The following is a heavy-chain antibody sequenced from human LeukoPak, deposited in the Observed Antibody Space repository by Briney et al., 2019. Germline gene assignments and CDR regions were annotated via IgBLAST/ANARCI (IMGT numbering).Heavy chain of an antibody. J-gene: IGHJ4*02. V-gene: IGHV3-23*01. CDR1: GFTFSSYA. D-gene: IGHD2-2*01. CDR3: ATAFIVVVPAATSQPDY. Sequence: SGGSLRLSCAASGFTFSSYAMSWVRQAPGKGLEWVSAISGSGGSTYYADCVKGRFTISRDNSKNTLYLQMNSLRAEDTAVYYCATAFIVVVPAATSQPDYWGQGTLVTVSS. CDR2: ISGSGGST.